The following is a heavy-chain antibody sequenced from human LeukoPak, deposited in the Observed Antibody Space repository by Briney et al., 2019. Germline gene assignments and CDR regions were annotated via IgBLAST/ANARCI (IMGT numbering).Heavy chain of an antibody. CDR1: GGSISSSSYY. D-gene: IGHD1-26*01. CDR3: ARGPSGSSPDY. J-gene: IGHJ4*02. V-gene: IGHV4-30-2*01. CDR2: IYHSGST. Sequence: SETLSLTCTVSGGSISSSSYYWSWIRQPPGKGLEWIGYIYHSGSTYYNPSLKSRVTISVDRSKNQFSLKLSSVTAADTAVYYCARGPSGSSPDYWGQGTLVTVSS.